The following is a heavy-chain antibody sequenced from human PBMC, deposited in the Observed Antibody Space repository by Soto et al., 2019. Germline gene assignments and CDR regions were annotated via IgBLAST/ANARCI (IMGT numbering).Heavy chain of an antibody. D-gene: IGHD2-2*02. CDR3: ARDTDIVVVRAAIRYGIGV. J-gene: IGHJ6*02. Sequence: PGGSLRLSCAASGFTFSSYGMHWVRQAPGKGLEGVAVIWYDGSNKYYADSVKGRFTISRDNSKITLYLQMNSLRAEDTAVYYCARDTDIVVVRAAIRYGIGVWGQGTTVTVS. CDR2: IWYDGSNK. CDR1: GFTFSSYG. V-gene: IGHV3-33*01.